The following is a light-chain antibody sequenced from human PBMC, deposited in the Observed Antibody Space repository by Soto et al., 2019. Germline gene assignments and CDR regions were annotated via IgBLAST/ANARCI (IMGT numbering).Light chain of an antibody. Sequence: ENVLTQSPGTLSFSPGDRATLSCRASRSVSSSYLAWYQQKPGQPPRALIYGASSRAPGIPDRFSGSGSGSNFTLTISRMEHDDFAEYYCQNYGRSRGSFIFGPGTKLDIK. CDR2: GAS. CDR1: RSVSSSY. J-gene: IGKJ3*01. V-gene: IGKV3-20*01. CDR3: QNYGRSRGSFI.